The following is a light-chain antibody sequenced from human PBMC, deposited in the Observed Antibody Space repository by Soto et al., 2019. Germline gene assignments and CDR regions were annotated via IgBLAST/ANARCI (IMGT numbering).Light chain of an antibody. CDR2: AAS. CDR1: QNIGRT. CDR3: QQYNNWPGT. V-gene: IGKV3-15*01. Sequence: EMVMTPSPATLSVSPGERATLSCRASQNIGRTLAWYQQKPGQAPRLLIYAASSRATGIPARFSGSGSGTEFTLTISSLQSEDFAVYYCQQYNNWPGTFGQGTKVEIK. J-gene: IGKJ1*01.